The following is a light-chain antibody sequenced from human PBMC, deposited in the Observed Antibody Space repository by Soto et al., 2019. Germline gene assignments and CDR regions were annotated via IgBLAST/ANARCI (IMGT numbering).Light chain of an antibody. J-gene: IGLJ2*01. CDR3: SSYAGSSKLGV. Sequence: QSALTQPPSASGSPGQSVTISCTGSSSDVGGYDYVSWYQQHPGKAPKRLIYEVSKGPSGVPDRFSGSKSGNTASLTVSGLQAEDEADYYCSSYAGSSKLGVFGGGTKLTVL. V-gene: IGLV2-8*01. CDR1: SSDVGGYDY. CDR2: EVS.